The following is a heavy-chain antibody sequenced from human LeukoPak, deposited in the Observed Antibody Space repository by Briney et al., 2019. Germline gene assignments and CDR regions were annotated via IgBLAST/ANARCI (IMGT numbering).Heavy chain of an antibody. Sequence: PGGTLRLSCAVSGFTDSRHYMSWVRQAPGKGREWVSLIYNGGTTYHAESVKGRFIISIDNAKNTLYLQMNSLRAEDTGVYNWGRLSGWFDYWGRGTLVTVSS. CDR2: IYNGGTT. CDR1: GFTDSRHY. J-gene: IGHJ4*02. V-gene: IGHV3-53*01. CDR3: GRLSGWFDY. D-gene: IGHD6-19*01.